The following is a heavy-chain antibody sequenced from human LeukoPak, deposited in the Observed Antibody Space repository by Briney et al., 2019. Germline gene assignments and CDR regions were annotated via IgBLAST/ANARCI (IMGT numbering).Heavy chain of an antibody. CDR1: GYTFTGYY. V-gene: IGHV1-2*02. CDR2: INPNSGGT. D-gene: IGHD3-22*01. Sequence: GASVKVSCKASGYTFTGYYMHWVQQAPGQGLEWMGWINPNSGGTNYAQKFQGRVTMTRDTSISTAYMELSRLRSDDTAVYYCARSYDSSGYYFEGDWFDPWGQGTLVTVSS. J-gene: IGHJ5*02. CDR3: ARSYDSSGYYFEGDWFDP.